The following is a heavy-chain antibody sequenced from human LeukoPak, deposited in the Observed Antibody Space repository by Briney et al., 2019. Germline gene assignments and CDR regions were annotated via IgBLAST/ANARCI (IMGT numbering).Heavy chain of an antibody. V-gene: IGHV3-23*01. J-gene: IGHJ4*02. CDR3: ARGSPGSVLPGYSD. Sequence: GGSLRLSCAASGFTFSSYAMSWVRQAPGKGLEWVSSISGSGGSTYYADSVKGRFTISRDNSKNPLYLQMNSLRAEDTAVYYCARGSPGSVLPGYSDWGQGTLVTVSS. D-gene: IGHD3-9*01. CDR1: GFTFSSYA. CDR2: ISGSGGST.